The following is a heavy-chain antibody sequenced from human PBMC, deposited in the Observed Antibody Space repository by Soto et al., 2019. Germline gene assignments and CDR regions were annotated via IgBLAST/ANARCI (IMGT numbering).Heavy chain of an antibody. V-gene: IGHV4-31*03. CDR3: ARDIREWGWFDP. Sequence: QVQLQESGPGLVKPSQTLSLTCTVSGGSISSGGYYWSWIRQHPGKGLEWIGYIYYGGSTYYNPSLKSRVTISVDTSKNQFSLKLSSVTAADTAVYYCARDIREWGWFDPWGQGTLVTVSS. J-gene: IGHJ5*02. CDR2: IYYGGST. CDR1: GGSISSGGYY. D-gene: IGHD3-16*01.